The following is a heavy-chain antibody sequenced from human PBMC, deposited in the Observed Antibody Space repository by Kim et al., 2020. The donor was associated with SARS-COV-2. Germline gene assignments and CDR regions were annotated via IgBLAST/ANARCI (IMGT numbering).Heavy chain of an antibody. J-gene: IGHJ3*02. V-gene: IGHV3-15*01. CDR3: TTLRGNSGYDDAFDI. D-gene: IGHD5-12*01. Sequence: APVKGRFTISRDDSTNTLYLQMNSLNTEDTAVYYCTTLRGNSGYDDAFDIWGQGTMVTVSS.